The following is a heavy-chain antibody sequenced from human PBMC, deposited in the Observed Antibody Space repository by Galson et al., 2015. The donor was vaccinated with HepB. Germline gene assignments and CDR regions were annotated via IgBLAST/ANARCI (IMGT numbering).Heavy chain of an antibody. D-gene: IGHD2-15*01. CDR1: GLTFTNYA. CDR2: IYPDGHIT. J-gene: IGHJ4*02. CDR3: AKDFCRADNCDPFDY. Sequence: LSCAASGLTFTNYAMSWVRQAPGKGLEWVSGIYPDGHITYYADSVKGRFTISRDDSKNTVYLQMNSVRVEDTAVYFCAKDFCRADNCDPFDYWGQGTLVTVSS. V-gene: IGHV3-23*01.